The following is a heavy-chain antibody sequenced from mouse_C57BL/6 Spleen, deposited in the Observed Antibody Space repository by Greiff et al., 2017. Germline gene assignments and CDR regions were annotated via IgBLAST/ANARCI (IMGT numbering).Heavy chain of an antibody. J-gene: IGHJ2*01. CDR2: IDPENGDT. CDR3: TRGLRNFDY. Sequence: EVQLQQSGAELVRPGASVKLSCTASGFNIKDDYMHWVKQRPEQGLEWIGWIDPENGDTEYASKFQGKATITADTSSNTAYLQLSSLTSEDTAVYYCTRGLRNFDYWGQGTTLTVSS. D-gene: IGHD2-2*01. V-gene: IGHV14-4*01. CDR1: GFNIKDDY.